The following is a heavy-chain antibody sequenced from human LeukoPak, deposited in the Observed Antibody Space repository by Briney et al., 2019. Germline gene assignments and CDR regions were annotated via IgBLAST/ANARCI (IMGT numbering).Heavy chain of an antibody. V-gene: IGHV3-53*01. J-gene: IGHJ4*02. CDR3: TRDQMNY. CDR1: EFTVSRNY. Sequence: GGSLRLSCTASEFTVSRNYMLWVRQAPGKGLEWVSLIFSNGDTHYADSVRGRFTISRDTSKNTVSLQMNSLRVEDTAMYYCTRDQMNYWGQGTLVTISS. CDR2: IFSNGDT. D-gene: IGHD5-24*01.